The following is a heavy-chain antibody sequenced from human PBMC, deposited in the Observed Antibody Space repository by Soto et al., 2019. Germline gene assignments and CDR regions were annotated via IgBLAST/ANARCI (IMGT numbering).Heavy chain of an antibody. CDR2: INPSGGST. J-gene: IGHJ3*02. CDR3: GIVRTREYWRGPSPIDI. Sequence: HVLLVQSGAEVKKPGSSVKVYCKASGYTFTSYLIHWLRQAPGQGREWVGVINPSGGSTNYAQKSQGRLTVTRDTSTSTVYMDLSSLRSEDTALLYCGIVRTREYWRGPSPIDIWGQGTMLTVSS. V-gene: IGHV1-46*03. CDR1: GYTFTSYL. D-gene: IGHD3-3*01.